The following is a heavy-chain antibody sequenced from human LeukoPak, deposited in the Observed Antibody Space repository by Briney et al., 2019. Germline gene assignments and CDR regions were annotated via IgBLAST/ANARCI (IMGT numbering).Heavy chain of an antibody. CDR3: AREVGIFGVISPAYGMDV. CDR1: GFTFSSYG. Sequence: PGRSLRLSCAASGFTFSSYGMHWVRQAPGKGLEWVAVIWNDGSNKYYADSVKGRFTISRDNSKNTLYLQMNSLRAEDTAVYYCAREVGIFGVISPAYGMDVWGQGTTVTVSS. V-gene: IGHV3-33*01. CDR2: IWNDGSNK. J-gene: IGHJ6*02. D-gene: IGHD3-3*01.